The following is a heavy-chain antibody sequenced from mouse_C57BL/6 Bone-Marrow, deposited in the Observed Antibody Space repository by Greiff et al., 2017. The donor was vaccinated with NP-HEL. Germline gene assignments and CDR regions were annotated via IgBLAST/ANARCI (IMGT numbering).Heavy chain of an antibody. CDR1: GFTFSDYG. J-gene: IGHJ1*03. CDR2: ISSGSSTI. V-gene: IGHV5-17*01. D-gene: IGHD1-1*01. CDR3: ARDSSDPWWYFDV. Sequence: DVQLVESGGGLVKPGGSLKLSCAASGFTFSDYGMHWVRQAPEKGLEWVAYISSGSSTIYYADTVKGRFTISRDNAKNTLFLQMTSLRSEDTAMYYCARDSSDPWWYFDVWGTGTTVTVSS.